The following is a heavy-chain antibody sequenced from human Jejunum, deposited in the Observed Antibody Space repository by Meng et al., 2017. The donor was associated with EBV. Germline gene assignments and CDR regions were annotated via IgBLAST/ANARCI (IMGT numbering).Heavy chain of an antibody. D-gene: IGHD7-27*01. CDR1: GSNLSNYD. V-gene: IGHV3-74*01. Sequence: LVDAGECLIKLEGSWRPPAPSAGSNLSNYDMCWVCQAPGRGLALVSRITGDGSDSNYADTVKGRFTISRDNAKNTLSLQMNSLNAEDTAVYYCVRDGDRWNFDYWGQGTLVTVSS. CDR3: VRDGDRWNFDY. J-gene: IGHJ4*02. CDR2: ITGDGSDS.